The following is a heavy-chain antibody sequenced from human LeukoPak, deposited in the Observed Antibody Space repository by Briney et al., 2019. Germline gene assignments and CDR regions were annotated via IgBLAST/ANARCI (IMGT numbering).Heavy chain of an antibody. V-gene: IGHV4-39*01. CDR3: ARHRSKWLQSSFDY. D-gene: IGHD5-24*01. J-gene: IGHJ4*02. Sequence: PSETLSLTCTVSGGSINSSSYYWGWIRQPPGKGLEWIGSNNPSLKSRVTISVDTSKNQFSLKLNSVTAADTAVYYCARHRSKWLQSSFDYWGQGTLVTVSS. CDR1: GGSINSSSYY.